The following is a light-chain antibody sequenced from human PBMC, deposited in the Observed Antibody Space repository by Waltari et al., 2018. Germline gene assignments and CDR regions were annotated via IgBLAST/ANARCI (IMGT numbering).Light chain of an antibody. J-gene: IGLJ3*02. Sequence: QSVLTQPPSASGTPGQRVTISCSGSSSNIGSNYVYWYQQLPGTAPKLLINRNNRRPPGVPDRFSGSKSGTSASLAISGRRSEDEADYYCAAWDDSLSGPVFGGGTKLTVL. CDR2: RNN. V-gene: IGLV1-47*01. CDR1: SSNIGSNY. CDR3: AAWDDSLSGPV.